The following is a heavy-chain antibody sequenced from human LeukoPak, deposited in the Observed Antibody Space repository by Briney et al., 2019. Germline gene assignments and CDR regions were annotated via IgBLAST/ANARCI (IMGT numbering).Heavy chain of an antibody. D-gene: IGHD5-18*01. CDR3: ATTGGGADTAIDAFDI. V-gene: IGHV1-69*05. CDR2: IIPIFGTA. J-gene: IGHJ3*02. Sequence: SVKVSCKASGGTFSSYAISWVRQAPGQGLEWMGGIIPIFGTANYAQKFQGRVTITTDESTSTAYMELSSLRSEDTAVYYCATTGGGADTAIDAFDIWGQGTMVTVSS. CDR1: GGTFSSYA.